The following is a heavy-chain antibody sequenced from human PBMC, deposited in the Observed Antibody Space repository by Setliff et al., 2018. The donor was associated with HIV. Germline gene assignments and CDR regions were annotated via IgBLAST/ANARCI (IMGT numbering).Heavy chain of an antibody. CDR2: ITWNSGSV. CDR1: GFPFDVCA. D-gene: IGHD1-26*01. Sequence: PGGSLRLSCVASGFPFDVCAMHWVRQIPGKGLEWVAGITWNSGSVGYADSVKGRFSISRDNSKNTLYLQMNSLRPEDMGFYYCAKAYFGGFDVWGLGTLVTVSS. V-gene: IGHV3-9*03. CDR3: AKAYFGGFDV. J-gene: IGHJ3*01.